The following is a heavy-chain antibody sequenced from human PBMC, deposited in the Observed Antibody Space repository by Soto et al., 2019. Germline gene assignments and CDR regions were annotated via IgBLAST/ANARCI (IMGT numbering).Heavy chain of an antibody. CDR2: INPSGGST. CDR3: ARDSGYCSGDCYAFDI. Sequence: ASVKVSCKASGYTFTSYYMHWVRQAPGQGLEWMGIINPSGGSTSYAQKFQGRVTMTRDTSTSTVYMELSSLRSEDTAVYYCARDSGYCSGDCYAFDIWGQGTMVTVSS. V-gene: IGHV1-46*01. CDR1: GYTFTSYY. J-gene: IGHJ3*02. D-gene: IGHD2-21*02.